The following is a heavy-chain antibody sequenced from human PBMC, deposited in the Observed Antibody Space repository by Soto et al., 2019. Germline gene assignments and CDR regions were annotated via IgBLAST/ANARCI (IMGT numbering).Heavy chain of an antibody. J-gene: IGHJ5*02. CDR2: IYYSGST. Sequence: SETLSLTCTVSGGSISSSSYYWGWIRQPPGQGLEWIGSIYYSGSTYYNPSLKSRVTISVDTSKNQFSRKLSPVTAAETAVYYCAKLVVVAATPRWFDPWGQGTLVTVSS. CDR3: AKLVVVAATPRWFDP. V-gene: IGHV4-39*01. CDR1: GGSISSSSYY. D-gene: IGHD2-15*01.